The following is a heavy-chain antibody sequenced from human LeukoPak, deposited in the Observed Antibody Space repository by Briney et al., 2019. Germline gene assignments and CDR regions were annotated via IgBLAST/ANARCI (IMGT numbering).Heavy chain of an antibody. Sequence: SQTLSLTCAISGDSVSRTNIAWNWIRQSPSRGLEWRGRTYYRSKWYNDYAVSVQSRIIINADTSKNQFTLQLSSVTPEDTAVYYCARGIGWPYFDYWGQGTLVTVSS. V-gene: IGHV6-1*01. CDR1: GDSVSRTNIA. CDR2: TYYRSKWYN. CDR3: ARGIGWPYFDY. J-gene: IGHJ4*02. D-gene: IGHD5-24*01.